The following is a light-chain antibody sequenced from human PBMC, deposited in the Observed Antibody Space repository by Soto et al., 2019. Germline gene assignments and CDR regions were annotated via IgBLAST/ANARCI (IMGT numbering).Light chain of an antibody. CDR1: QGISSY. J-gene: IGKJ5*01. Sequence: DIPLTQSPSFLSASVGDRVTITCRASQGISSYLAWYQQKPGKAPKLLIYAASTLQSGVPSRFSGSGSGTEFTLTISSLQPEDFATYYCQQLNSYRITVGQGTRLEIK. V-gene: IGKV1-9*01. CDR2: AAS. CDR3: QQLNSYRIT.